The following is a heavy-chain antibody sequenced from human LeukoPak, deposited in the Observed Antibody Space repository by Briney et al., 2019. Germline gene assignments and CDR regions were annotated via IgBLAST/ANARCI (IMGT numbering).Heavy chain of an antibody. CDR2: ISGSGGST. J-gene: IGHJ6*03. D-gene: IGHD3-3*01. Sequence: PGGSLRRSCVASGFTFSNYAMSWVRQAPGKGLEWVSAISGSGGSTYYGDPVKGRFTISRDNSKNTLYLQMNSLRGEDTAVYYCGKDYSDFWSGYSPSDYMDVWGKGTTVTVSS. V-gene: IGHV3-23*01. CDR1: GFTFSNYA. CDR3: GKDYSDFWSGYSPSDYMDV.